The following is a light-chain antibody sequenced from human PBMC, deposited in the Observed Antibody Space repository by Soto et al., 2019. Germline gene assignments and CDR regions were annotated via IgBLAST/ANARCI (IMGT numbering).Light chain of an antibody. V-gene: IGKV1-5*01. Sequence: DIVMTQSPDSLAVSLGERATINCKSSQSISSWLAWYQQKPGKAPKLLIYDASSLESGVPSRFSGSGSGTEFTLTISSLQPDDFATYYCQQYNSYSRTFGQGTKVDIK. CDR3: QQYNSYSRT. CDR2: DAS. CDR1: QSISSW. J-gene: IGKJ1*01.